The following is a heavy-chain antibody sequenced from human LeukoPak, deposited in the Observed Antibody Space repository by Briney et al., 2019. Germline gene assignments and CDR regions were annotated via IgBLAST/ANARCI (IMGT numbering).Heavy chain of an antibody. J-gene: IGHJ4*02. Sequence: ASVKVSCKASGYTFTSYAMNWVRQAPGQGLEWMGMIYPRDGSTSYAQRFQDRVTVTRDTSTSTVHMELSGLRSEDTAVYYCARDQEGFDYWGQGTLVTVSS. CDR2: IYPRDGST. CDR3: ARDQEGFDY. CDR1: GYTFTSYA. V-gene: IGHV1-46*01.